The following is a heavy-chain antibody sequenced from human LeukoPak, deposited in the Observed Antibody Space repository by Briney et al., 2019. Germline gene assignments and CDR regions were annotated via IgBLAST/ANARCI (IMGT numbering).Heavy chain of an antibody. CDR3: AKIRPPAYDI. Sequence: GGSLRLSCAASGFTFSGSAMHWVRQASGKGLEWVGRIRSKANNYATAYAASVKGRFTISRDNSKNTLYLQMNSLRAEDTAVYYCAKIRPPAYDIWGQGTMVTVSS. V-gene: IGHV3-73*01. CDR2: IRSKANNYAT. D-gene: IGHD3-3*02. CDR1: GFTFSGSA. J-gene: IGHJ3*02.